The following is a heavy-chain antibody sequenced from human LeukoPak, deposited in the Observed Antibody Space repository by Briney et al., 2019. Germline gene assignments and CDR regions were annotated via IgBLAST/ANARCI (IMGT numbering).Heavy chain of an antibody. CDR2: INPSGGST. V-gene: IGHV1-46*01. Sequence: ASVKVSCKASGYTFTSYYMHWVRQAPGRGLEWMGIINPSGGSTSYAQKFQGRVTMTRDTSTSTVYMELSSLRSEDTAVYYCARDRYSSSWYFSYSYYGMDVWGQGTTVTVSS. D-gene: IGHD6-13*01. CDR1: GYTFTSYY. J-gene: IGHJ6*02. CDR3: ARDRYSSSWYFSYSYYGMDV.